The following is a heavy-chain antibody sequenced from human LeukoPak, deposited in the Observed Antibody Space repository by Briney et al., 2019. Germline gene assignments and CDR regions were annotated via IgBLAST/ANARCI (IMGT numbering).Heavy chain of an antibody. D-gene: IGHD1-1*01. V-gene: IGHV1-2*02. Sequence: ASVKVSCKASGYTFTTYGISWVRQAPGQGLEWMGWINPNSGGTNYAQKFQGRVTMTRDTSISTAYMELSRLRSDDTAVYFCARTYNWNDAFDYWGQGTLVTVSS. CDR2: INPNSGGT. CDR1: GYTFTTYG. CDR3: ARTYNWNDAFDY. J-gene: IGHJ4*02.